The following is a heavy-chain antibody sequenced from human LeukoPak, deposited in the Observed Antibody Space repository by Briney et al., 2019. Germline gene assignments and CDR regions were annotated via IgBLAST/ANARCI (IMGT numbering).Heavy chain of an antibody. D-gene: IGHD2-2*01. CDR2: IYYSGST. CDR3: ARFACSSTSCYSVWFDP. CDR1: GGSISSYY. Sequence: PSETLSLTCTVSGGSISSYYWSWIRQPPGKGLEWIGYIYYSGSTNYNPSLKSRVTISVDTSKNQFSLKLSSETAADTAVYYCARFACSSTSCYSVWFDPWGQGTLVPVSS. V-gene: IGHV4-59*01. J-gene: IGHJ5*02.